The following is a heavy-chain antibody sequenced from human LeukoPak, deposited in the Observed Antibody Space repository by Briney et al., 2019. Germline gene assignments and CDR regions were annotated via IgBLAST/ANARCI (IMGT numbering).Heavy chain of an antibody. V-gene: IGHV4-30-4*01. D-gene: IGHD6-25*01. CDR2: IYYSGNT. CDR1: SGSITSGDYY. J-gene: IGHJ3*01. CDR3: ARSEAAAGPLTFDV. Sequence: SQTLSLTCTVSSGSITSGDYYWSWVRQPPGKGLEWIGYIYYSGNTYYNPSLTSRVTMSIDTSENHFPLKLTSVTAADTALYYCARSEAAAGPLTFDVWGPGTMVIVSA.